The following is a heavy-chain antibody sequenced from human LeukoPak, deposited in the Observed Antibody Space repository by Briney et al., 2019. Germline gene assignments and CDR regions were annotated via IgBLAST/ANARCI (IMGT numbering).Heavy chain of an antibody. D-gene: IGHD3-10*01. CDR3: ARGRRAADYYYGMDA. Sequence: GGSLRLSCAASGFTINTYAMYWVRQAPGKGLEWVTVISYDGRDDFYADSVKGRFTISKDTAENRGYLQMNNLRIDDTAIYYCARGRRAADYYYGMDAWGQGTTVTVSS. CDR2: ISYDGRDD. V-gene: IGHV3-30*04. CDR1: GFTINTYA. J-gene: IGHJ6*02.